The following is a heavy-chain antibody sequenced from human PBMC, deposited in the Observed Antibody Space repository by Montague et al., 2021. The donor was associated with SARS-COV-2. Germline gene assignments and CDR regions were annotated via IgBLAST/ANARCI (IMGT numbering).Heavy chain of an antibody. CDR3: ARGSYGSGSYHAFDI. J-gene: IGHJ3*02. D-gene: IGHD3-10*01. Sequence: SETLSLTCTVSGDSFNSPKYYCAWIRQPPGKGLEWIGSSYYNGTTYYNPSLGSQVTISVDTSKTQFSLKMNSVTAADTAVYYCARGSYGSGSYHAFDIWSQGTVVAVSS. CDR2: SYYNGTT. V-gene: IGHV4-39*01. CDR1: GDSFNSPKYY.